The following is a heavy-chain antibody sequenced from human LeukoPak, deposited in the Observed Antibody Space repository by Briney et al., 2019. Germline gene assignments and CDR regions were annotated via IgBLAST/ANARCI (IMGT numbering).Heavy chain of an antibody. D-gene: IGHD5-12*01. V-gene: IGHV4-39*01. CDR3: ARLVFPEWLRSSRAGMDV. CDR1: GGSISSSSYY. CDR2: IYYSGST. Sequence: PSETLSLTCTVSGGSISSSSYYWGWIRQPPGKGLEWIGSIYYSGSTYYNPSLKSRVTISVDTSKNQFSLKLSSVTAADTAVYYCARLVFPEWLRSSRAGMDVWGQGTTVTVSS. J-gene: IGHJ6*02.